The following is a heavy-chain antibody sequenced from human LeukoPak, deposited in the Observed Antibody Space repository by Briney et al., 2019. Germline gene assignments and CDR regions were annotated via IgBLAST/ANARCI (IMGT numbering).Heavy chain of an antibody. J-gene: IGHJ4*02. D-gene: IGHD3-10*01. CDR1: GFTFSSYA. CDR2: ISGSAINT. CDR3: AKGDGSGTYYTRPSDY. V-gene: IGHV3-23*01. Sequence: GGSLRLSCAASGFTFSSYAMTWVRQAPGKGLEWVPGISGSAINTYYADSVKGRFTISRDNSQNTLYLQMSSLRAEDSAVYYCAKGDGSGTYYTRPSDYWGQGTLVTVSS.